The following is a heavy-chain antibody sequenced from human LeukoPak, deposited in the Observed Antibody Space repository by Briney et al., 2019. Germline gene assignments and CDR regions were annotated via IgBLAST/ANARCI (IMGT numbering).Heavy chain of an antibody. J-gene: IGHJ4*02. CDR2: ISGSGGST. CDR1: GLTVSSNY. CDR3: ANHDYDILTGIDY. V-gene: IGHV3-23*01. Sequence: GGSLRLSCAASGLTVSSNYMNWVRQAPGKGLEWVSAISGSGGSTYYADSVKGRFTISRDNSKNTLYLQMNSLRAEDTAVYYCANHDYDILTGIDYWGQGTLVTVSS. D-gene: IGHD3-9*01.